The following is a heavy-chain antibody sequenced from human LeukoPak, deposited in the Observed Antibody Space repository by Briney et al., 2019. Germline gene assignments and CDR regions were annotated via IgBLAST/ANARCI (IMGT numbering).Heavy chain of an antibody. V-gene: IGHV1-69*05. CDR1: GGTFSSYS. Sequence: SVKVSCKASGGTFSSYSITWVRQAPGQGLEWMGGIMPLFNTANYAQQFQGRVTITTDESTSTAYMELSSLRFEGTAMYYCARVDRYHYYLDVWGKGTTVTVSS. J-gene: IGHJ6*03. CDR3: ARVDRYHYYLDV. CDR2: IMPLFNTA.